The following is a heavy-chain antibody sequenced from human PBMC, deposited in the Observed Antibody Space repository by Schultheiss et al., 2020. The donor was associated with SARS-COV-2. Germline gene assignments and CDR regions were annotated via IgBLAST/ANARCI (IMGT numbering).Heavy chain of an antibody. D-gene: IGHD1-26*01. CDR3: TTSFIVGATSTFDF. Sequence: GGSLRLSCAASGFTFRNAWMSWVRQAPGKGLEWVGRIKSKTDGGTTDYAAPVKGRFTISRDDSKNTLYLQMNSLKTEDTAVYYCTTSFIVGATSTFDFWGQGTLVTVSS. CDR1: GFTFRNAW. V-gene: IGHV3-15*01. J-gene: IGHJ4*02. CDR2: IKSKTDGGTT.